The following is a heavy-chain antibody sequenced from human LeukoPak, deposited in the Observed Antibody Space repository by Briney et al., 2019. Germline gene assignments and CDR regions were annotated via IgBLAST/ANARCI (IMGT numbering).Heavy chain of an antibody. CDR1: GYTFTSYG. V-gene: IGHV1-18*01. Sequence: ASAKDSCEASGYTFTSYGIRWVRQAPGQGVEWRGWITAYNGNTNYAQKLQGRVTMTTDTSTSTAYMELRSLRSDDTAVYYCARGRSVGISLYGSAQPWAYWGQGTLVTVSS. D-gene: IGHD3-10*01. J-gene: IGHJ4*02. CDR2: ITAYNGNT. CDR3: ARGRSVGISLYGSAQPWAY.